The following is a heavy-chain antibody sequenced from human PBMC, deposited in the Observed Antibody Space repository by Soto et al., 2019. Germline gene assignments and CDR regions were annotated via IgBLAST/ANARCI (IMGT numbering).Heavy chain of an antibody. CDR2: IIPMFRTT. D-gene: IGHD3-16*01. V-gene: IGHV1-69*12. CDR1: GDTFDTYT. J-gene: IGHJ3*01. CDR3: AGGDGGADAFDL. Sequence: QVQLVQSGTEVWKPGSSVNVSCQASGDTFDTYTFSWVRQAPGQGLQWMGEIIPMFRTTKYAPRFQGRLTLTADDSTRIVYMQLNSLTFEATAVYYCAGGDGGADAFDLWGQGTMIAVSS.